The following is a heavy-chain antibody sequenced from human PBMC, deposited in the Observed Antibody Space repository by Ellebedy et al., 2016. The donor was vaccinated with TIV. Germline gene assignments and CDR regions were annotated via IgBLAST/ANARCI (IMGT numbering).Heavy chain of an antibody. D-gene: IGHD5-24*01. CDR1: GYSFASYW. CDR3: ATQLERRGGASS. J-gene: IGHJ5*02. Sequence: PGGSLRLSCKGSGYSFASYWISWVRQMPGKGLEWMGKINPSDSDTNYSPSFQGHVSFSADTSISPAYLQWSGLKASDTAMYYCATQLERRGGASSWGQGTLVTVSS. CDR2: INPSDSDT. V-gene: IGHV5-10-1*01.